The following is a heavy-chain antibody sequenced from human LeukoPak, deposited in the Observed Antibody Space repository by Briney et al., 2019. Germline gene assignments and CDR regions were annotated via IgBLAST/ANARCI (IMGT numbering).Heavy chain of an antibody. CDR1: GFTVSSNY. CDR2: IYSGGST. Sequence: GSLRLSCAASGFTVSSNYMSWVRQAPGKGLEWVSVIYSGGSTYYADSVKGRFTISRDNSKNTLYLQMNSLRAEDTAVYYCARGPCSPSYSGGSCYSDYYYYYGMDVWGQGTTVTVSS. V-gene: IGHV3-53*01. CDR3: ARGPCSPSYSGGSCYSDYYYYYGMDV. J-gene: IGHJ6*02. D-gene: IGHD2-15*01.